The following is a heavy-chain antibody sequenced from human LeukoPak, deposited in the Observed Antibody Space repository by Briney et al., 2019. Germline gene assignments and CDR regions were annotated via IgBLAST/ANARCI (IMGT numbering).Heavy chain of an antibody. CDR2: INHSGST. CDR1: GGSFSGYY. Sequence: PSETLSLTCAVYGGSFSGYYWSWIRQPPGKGLEWIGEINHSGSTNYNPSLKSRVTISVDTSKNQFSLKLSSVTAADTAVYYCARDLSYGSGSYDYWGQGTLVTVSS. D-gene: IGHD3-10*01. J-gene: IGHJ4*02. CDR3: ARDLSYGSGSYDY. V-gene: IGHV4-34*01.